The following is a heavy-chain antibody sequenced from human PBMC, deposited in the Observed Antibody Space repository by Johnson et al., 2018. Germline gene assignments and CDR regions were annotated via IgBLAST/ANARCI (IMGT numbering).Heavy chain of an antibody. Sequence: VQLVESGGGLVQPGRSLRLSCAASGFTFDDYAMHWVRQAPGKGLEWVSGIYWNSGSIEYADSVKGRFTISRDNAKNSLYLQRNSLRTEDTAFYYCAKDRALRWSAIQRWGQGTLVTVSS. V-gene: IGHV3-9*01. CDR2: IYWNSGSI. CDR3: AKDRALRWSAIQR. D-gene: IGHD4-23*01. J-gene: IGHJ1*01. CDR1: GFTFDDYA.